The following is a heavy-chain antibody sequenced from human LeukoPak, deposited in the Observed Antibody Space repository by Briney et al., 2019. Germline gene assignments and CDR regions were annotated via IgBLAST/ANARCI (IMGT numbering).Heavy chain of an antibody. Sequence: ASVKVSCKASGYTFTSYGISWVRQAPGQGLEWMGWISAYNGNTNYAQKLQGRVTMTTDTSTSTAYMELRSLRSDDTAVYYCASYDYQSYWFDPWGQGPWSPSPQ. CDR2: ISAYNGNT. D-gene: IGHD4/OR15-4a*01. V-gene: IGHV1-18*01. CDR3: ASYDYQSYWFDP. J-gene: IGHJ5*02. CDR1: GYTFTSYG.